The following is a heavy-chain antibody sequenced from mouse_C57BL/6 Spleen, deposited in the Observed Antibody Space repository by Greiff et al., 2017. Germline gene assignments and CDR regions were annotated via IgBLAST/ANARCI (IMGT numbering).Heavy chain of an antibody. D-gene: IGHD1-1*01. J-gene: IGHJ2*01. CDR2: ISYDGSN. Sequence: VQLKQSGPGLVKPSQSLSLTCSVTGYSITSGYYWNWIRQFPGNKLEWMGYISYDGSNNYNPSLKNRISITRDTSKNQFFLKLNSVTTEDTATYYCARDSSHFDYWGQGTTLTVSS. V-gene: IGHV3-6*01. CDR3: ARDSSHFDY. CDR1: GYSITSGYY.